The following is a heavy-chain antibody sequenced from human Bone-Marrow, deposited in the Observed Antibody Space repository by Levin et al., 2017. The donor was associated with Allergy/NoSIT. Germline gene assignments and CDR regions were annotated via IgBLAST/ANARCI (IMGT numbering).Heavy chain of an antibody. CDR2: IYYSGST. J-gene: IGHJ6*03. V-gene: IGHV4-59*01. Sequence: SETLSLTCTVSGGSISSYYWSWIRQPPGKGLEWIGYIYYSGSTNYNPSLKSRVTISVDTSKNQFSLKLSSVTAADTAVYYCARVRAEYYYGSGSYYNHYYYYMDVWGKGTTVTVSS. CDR1: GGSISSYY. D-gene: IGHD3-10*01. CDR3: ARVRAEYYYGSGSYYNHYYYYMDV.